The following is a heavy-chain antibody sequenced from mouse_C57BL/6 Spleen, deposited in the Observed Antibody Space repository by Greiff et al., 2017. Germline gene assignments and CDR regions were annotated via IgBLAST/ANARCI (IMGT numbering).Heavy chain of an antibody. D-gene: IGHD2-2*01. V-gene: IGHV1-55*01. J-gene: IGHJ3*01. CDR2: IYPGSGST. CDR1: GYTFTSYW. Sequence: QVQLQQPGAELVKPGASVEMSCKASGYTFTSYWITWVKQRPGQGLEWIGDIYPGSGSTNYNEKFKSKATLTVDTSSSTAYMQLSSLTSEDSAVYYYARREIYYGYVGFAYWGQGTLVTVSA. CDR3: ARREIYYGYVGFAY.